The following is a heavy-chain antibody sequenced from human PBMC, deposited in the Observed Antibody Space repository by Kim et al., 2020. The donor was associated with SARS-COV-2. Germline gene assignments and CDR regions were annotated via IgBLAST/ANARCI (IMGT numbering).Heavy chain of an antibody. CDR3: ARGGDYLDTAMGDY. J-gene: IGHJ4*02. V-gene: IGHV3-30*04. Sequence: GGSLRLSCAASGFTFSSYAMHWVRQAPGKGLEWVAVISYDGSNKYYADSVKGRFTISRDNSKNTLYLQMNSLRAEDTAVYYCARGGDYLDTAMGDYWGQGTLVTVSS. CDR2: ISYDGSNK. D-gene: IGHD5-18*01. CDR1: GFTFSSYA.